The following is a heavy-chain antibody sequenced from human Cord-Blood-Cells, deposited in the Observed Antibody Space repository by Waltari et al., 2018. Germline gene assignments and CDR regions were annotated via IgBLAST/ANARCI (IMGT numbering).Heavy chain of an antibody. Sequence: QVQLVQSGAEVKKPGSSVKVSCKASGGTFSSYAISWVRQAPGQGLEWMGGIIPIFGTANYARKFQGRVTITTDESTSTAYMELSSLRSEDTAVYYCARGVLKGYPTIPHAFDIWGQGTMVTVSS. V-gene: IGHV1-69*01. D-gene: IGHD1-26*01. CDR3: ARGVLKGYPTIPHAFDI. J-gene: IGHJ3*02. CDR2: IIPIFGTA. CDR1: GGTFSSYA.